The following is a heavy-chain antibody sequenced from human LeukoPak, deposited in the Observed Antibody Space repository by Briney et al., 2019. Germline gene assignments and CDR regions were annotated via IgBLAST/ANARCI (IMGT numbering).Heavy chain of an antibody. D-gene: IGHD6-19*01. V-gene: IGHV4-59*01. CDR2: IYYRGST. CDR3: ARDDPVAGTIDY. J-gene: IGHJ4*02. CDR1: GGSISSYY. Sequence: SETLSLTCTVSGGSISSYYWSWIRQPPGKGLEWIGYIYYRGSTNYNPSLKSRVTISVDTSKNQFSLKLSSVTAADTAVYYCARDDPVAGTIDYWGQGTLVTVSS.